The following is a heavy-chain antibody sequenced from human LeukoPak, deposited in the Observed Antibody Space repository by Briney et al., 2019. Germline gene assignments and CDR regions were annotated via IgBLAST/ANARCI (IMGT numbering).Heavy chain of an antibody. V-gene: IGHV4-39*07. CDR3: SRYDSDTGDFDP. CDR1: GGSISGSTSY. D-gene: IGHD3-10*01. CDR2: LNYSGTT. J-gene: IGHJ5*02. Sequence: SETLSLTCTVSGGSISGSTSYWGWIRQSPGKGLEWIGLLNYSGTTYYNPSFKSRVSISIDRSRTQFSLKLSSVTAADTAFYYCSRYDSDTGDFDPWGQGTLVTVSS.